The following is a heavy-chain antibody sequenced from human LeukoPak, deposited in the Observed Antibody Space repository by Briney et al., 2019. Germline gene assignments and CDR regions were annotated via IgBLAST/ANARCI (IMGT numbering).Heavy chain of an antibody. J-gene: IGHJ5*02. CDR2: IRYDGTNK. CDR3: AKDPNVQRFLEWPGEFDP. Sequence: PGGSLRLSCAASGFTFSNYGMHWVRQAPGKGLEWVALIRYDGTNKYYAASVKGRFTISRDTSKNTLYLQMNSLRAEDTAVYYCAKDPNVQRFLEWPGEFDPWGQGTLVTVSS. D-gene: IGHD3-3*01. V-gene: IGHV3-30*02. CDR1: GFTFSNYG.